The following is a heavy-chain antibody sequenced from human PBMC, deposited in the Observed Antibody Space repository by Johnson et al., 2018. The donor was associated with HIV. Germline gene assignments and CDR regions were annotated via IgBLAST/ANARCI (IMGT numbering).Heavy chain of an antibody. CDR2: ISSNSGSI. Sequence: VQLVESGGGLVKPGGSLRLSCAASGFTFSDYYMNWIRQAPGKGLEWVSGISSNSGSICDAAAVNGRFTISRDDAKNSLYLQMNRLRAEDTDLYYCAKDGHPGGGFDAFDIWGQGTMVTVSS. D-gene: IGHD3-16*01. CDR3: AKDGHPGGGFDAFDI. CDR1: GFTFSDYY. V-gene: IGHV3-9*01. J-gene: IGHJ3*02.